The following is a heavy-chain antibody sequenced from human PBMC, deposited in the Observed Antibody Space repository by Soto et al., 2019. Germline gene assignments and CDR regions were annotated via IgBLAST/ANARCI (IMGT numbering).Heavy chain of an antibody. Sequence: QVQLTESGPGLVKPSETLSLTCSVSAYSVSSGSYYCVWVRQPPGKRLEWIGFVYYKGFTNYHPSLKSRGTMSVLPAKNQFSLRLSSVAAADTSVYHWVRQYSAVCNGGLCYHAFDVWGQGTMVTVSS. V-gene: IGHV4-61*01. CDR3: VRQYSAVCNGGLCYHAFDV. D-gene: IGHD2-8*02. CDR2: VYYKGFT. J-gene: IGHJ3*01. CDR1: AYSVSSGSYY.